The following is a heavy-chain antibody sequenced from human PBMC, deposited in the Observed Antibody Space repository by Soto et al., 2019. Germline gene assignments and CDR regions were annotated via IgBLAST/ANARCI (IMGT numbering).Heavy chain of an antibody. V-gene: IGHV1-18*01. J-gene: IGHJ4*02. CDR2: ISAYNGNT. CDR3: ARDLLGYSGYD. Sequence: ASVKVSCTASGGTFSSYAISWVRQAPGQGLEWMGWISAYNGNTNYAQKLQGRVTMTTDTSTSTAYMELRSLRSDDTAVYYCARDLLGYSGYDWGQGTLVTVSS. D-gene: IGHD5-12*01. CDR1: GGTFSSYA.